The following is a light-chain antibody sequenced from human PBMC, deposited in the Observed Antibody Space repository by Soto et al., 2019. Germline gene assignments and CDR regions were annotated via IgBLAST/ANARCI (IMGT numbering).Light chain of an antibody. CDR1: SSNIGSNT. J-gene: IGLJ1*01. CDR2: SNN. Sequence: QSVLTQTPSASGTPGQRVTISCSGSSSNIGSNTVNWYQQLTGTAPKLLIYSNNQRPSGVPDRFSGSKSGTSASLAISGLQSEDEADYYCAALDDILNARYVFGTGTKLTVL. CDR3: AALDDILNARYV. V-gene: IGLV1-44*01.